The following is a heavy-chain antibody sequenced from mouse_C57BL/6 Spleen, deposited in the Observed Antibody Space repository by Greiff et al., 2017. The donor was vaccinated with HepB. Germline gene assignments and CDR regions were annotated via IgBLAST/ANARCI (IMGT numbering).Heavy chain of an antibody. Sequence: EVQLVESGGGLVQPGGSLSLSCAASGFTFTDYYMSWVRQPPGKALEWLGFIRNKANGYTTEYSASVKGRFTISRDNSQSILYLQMNALRAEDSATYYCARPGSRPAWFAYWGQGTLVTVSA. D-gene: IGHD1-1*01. CDR2: IRNKANGYTT. CDR1: GFTFTDYY. V-gene: IGHV7-3*01. CDR3: ARPGSRPAWFAY. J-gene: IGHJ3*01.